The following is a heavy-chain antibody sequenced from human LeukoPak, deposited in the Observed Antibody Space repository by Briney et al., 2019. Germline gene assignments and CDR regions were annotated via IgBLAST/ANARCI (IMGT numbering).Heavy chain of an antibody. J-gene: IGHJ4*02. CDR3: ARESTVTTFGDY. V-gene: IGHV3-33*01. Sequence: GGSLRLSCAASGFTFSSYGMHWVRQAPGKGLEWAAVIWYDGSNKYYADSVKGRFTISRDNAKNSLYLQMNSLRAEDTAVYYCARESTVTTFGDYWGQGTLVTVSS. D-gene: IGHD4-17*01. CDR1: GFTFSSYG. CDR2: IWYDGSNK.